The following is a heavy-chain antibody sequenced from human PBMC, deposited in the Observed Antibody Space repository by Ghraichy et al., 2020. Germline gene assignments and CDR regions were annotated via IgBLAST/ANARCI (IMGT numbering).Heavy chain of an antibody. V-gene: IGHV1-2*06. CDR1: GYTFTGYF. CDR2: INPNSGNT. CDR3: ARGGGEWELLAY. J-gene: IGHJ4*02. Sequence: ASVKVSCKASGYTFTGYFMHWVRQAPGQGLEWMGRINPNSGNTDYAQKFQDRVTMTRDTSISTAYLELNRLRSDNSAVYYCARGGGEWELLAYWGQGTLVTVSS. D-gene: IGHD1-26*01.